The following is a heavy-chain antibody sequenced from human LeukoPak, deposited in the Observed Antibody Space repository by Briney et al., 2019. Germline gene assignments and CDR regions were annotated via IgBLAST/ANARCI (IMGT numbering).Heavy chain of an antibody. CDR3: TRDSAAGSYYYYTDA. Sequence: SETLSLTCAVYGGSFSGYYWSWIRQPPGKGLEWIGEINHSGSTNYNPSLKSRVTISVDTSKNQFSLNLTSVTAADTAVYYCTRDSAAGSYYYYTDAWGKGTTVTISS. CDR1: GGSFSGYY. J-gene: IGHJ6*03. CDR2: INHSGST. D-gene: IGHD1-1*01. V-gene: IGHV4-34*01.